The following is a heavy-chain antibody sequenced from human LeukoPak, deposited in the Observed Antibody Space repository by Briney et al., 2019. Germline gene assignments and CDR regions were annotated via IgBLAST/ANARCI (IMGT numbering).Heavy chain of an antibody. D-gene: IGHD1-26*01. V-gene: IGHV1-46*01. Sequence: ASVKVSCKASGYTFTSYYMHWARQAPGQGLEWMGIINPSGGSTSYAQKFQGRVTMTRDTSTSTVYMELSSLRSEDTAVYYCARGSPNWVGATSHFDYWGQGTLVTVSS. J-gene: IGHJ4*02. CDR2: INPSGGST. CDR3: ARGSPNWVGATSHFDY. CDR1: GYTFTSYY.